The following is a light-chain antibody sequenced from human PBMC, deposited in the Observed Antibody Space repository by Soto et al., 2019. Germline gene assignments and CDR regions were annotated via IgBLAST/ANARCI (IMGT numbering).Light chain of an antibody. CDR3: QQYNRWPPIT. J-gene: IGKJ5*01. CDR1: QSISNH. Sequence: EVVMTQSPATLSVSPGERATLSCRASQSISNHLAWYQQKPGQAPRLLLYRASTRAPGVPARFSGSGSGTEFTLTISSLQSEDFAVYYCQQYNRWPPITFGQGTRLEIK. CDR2: RAS. V-gene: IGKV3-15*01.